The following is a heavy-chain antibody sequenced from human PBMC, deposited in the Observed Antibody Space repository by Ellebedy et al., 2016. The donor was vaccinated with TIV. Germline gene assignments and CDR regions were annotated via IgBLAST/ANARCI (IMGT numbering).Heavy chain of an antibody. J-gene: IGHJ4*02. CDR2: GST. D-gene: IGHD3-22*01. V-gene: IGHV4-59*08. CDR3: ARQYNYGTSGYYVDY. Sequence: GSTNYNPSLKSRVTISVDTSKNQVSLKLSSVTAADTAVYYCARQYNYGTSGYYVDYWGQGTLLTVSS.